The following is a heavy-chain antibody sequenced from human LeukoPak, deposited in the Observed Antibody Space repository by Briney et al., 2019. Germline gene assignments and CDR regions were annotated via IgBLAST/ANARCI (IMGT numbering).Heavy chain of an antibody. D-gene: IGHD4-23*01. CDR1: GGSFSGYY. J-gene: IGHJ4*02. CDR3: ARVIYYYYGGNSRDYSDY. Sequence: SSETLSLTCAVYGGSFSGYYWSWIRQPPGKGLEWIGEINHSGSTNYNPSLKSRVTISVDTSKNQFSLKLSSVTAADTAVYYCARVIYYYYGGNSRDYSDYWGQGTLVTVSS. CDR2: INHSGST. V-gene: IGHV4-34*01.